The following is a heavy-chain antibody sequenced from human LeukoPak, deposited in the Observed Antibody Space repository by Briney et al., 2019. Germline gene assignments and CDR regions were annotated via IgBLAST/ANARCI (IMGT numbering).Heavy chain of an antibody. CDR2: IYAGGTA. V-gene: IGHV4-4*07. CDR3: TREPVP. D-gene: IGHD6-19*01. Sequence: PSETLSLTCTVGGSMYNYYWSWIRQPAGEGLEWIGRIYAGGTASYNPSLKSRVTMSADMSKNQLSLKLTSVTAADTAVYYCTREPVPWGQGTLVTVSS. CDR1: GSMYNYY. J-gene: IGHJ4*02.